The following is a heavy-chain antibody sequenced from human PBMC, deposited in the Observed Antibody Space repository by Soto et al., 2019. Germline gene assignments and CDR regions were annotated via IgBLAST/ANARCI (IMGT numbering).Heavy chain of an antibody. CDR3: AREAVGYSSGWYYYGMDV. D-gene: IGHD6-19*01. CDR2: IYYSGST. V-gene: IGHV4-59*01. J-gene: IGHJ6*02. CDR1: GGSISSYY. Sequence: SETLSLICTVSGGSISSYYWSWIRQPPGKGLEWIGYIYYSGSTNYNPSLKSRVTISVDTSKNKFSLKLSSVTAADTAVYYCAREAVGYSSGWYYYGMDVWGQGTTVTVSS.